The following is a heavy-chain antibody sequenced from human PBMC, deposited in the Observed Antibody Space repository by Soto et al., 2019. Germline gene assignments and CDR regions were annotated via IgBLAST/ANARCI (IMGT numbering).Heavy chain of an antibody. D-gene: IGHD3-22*01. CDR1: GYIFTSYW. J-gene: IGHJ4*02. Sequence: PGESLKISCKVSGYIFTSYWINWVRQMPGKGLEWMGIIYPGDSDTRYNPSFQGQITISADKSINTAYLQWSSLKASDTAVYYCAGRGDSSGFIDYWGQGTLVTVS. V-gene: IGHV5-51*01. CDR3: AGRGDSSGFIDY. CDR2: IYPGDSDT.